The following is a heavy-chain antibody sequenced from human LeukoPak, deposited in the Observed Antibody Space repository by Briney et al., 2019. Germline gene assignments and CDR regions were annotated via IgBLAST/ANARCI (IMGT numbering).Heavy chain of an antibody. J-gene: IGHJ4*02. V-gene: IGHV1-69*06. CDR1: GGTFSSYA. D-gene: IGHD3-16*01. CDR2: IIPIFGTA. Sequence: SVKVSCKASGGTFSSYAISWVRQAPGQGLEWMGGIIPIFGTANYAQKFQGRVTITADKSTSTAYMELSSLRSEDTAVYYCAVVWGSYAFDYWGQGTLVTVSS. CDR3: AVVWGSYAFDY.